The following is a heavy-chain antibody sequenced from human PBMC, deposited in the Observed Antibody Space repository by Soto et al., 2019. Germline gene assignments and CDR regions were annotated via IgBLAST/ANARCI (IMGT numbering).Heavy chain of an antibody. D-gene: IGHD2-2*01. CDR1: GDFISGGASF. Sequence: SETLSLTCTVSGDFISGGASFCSWIRQPPGNGLEWIANVYYSGSSYYNPSLKSRLTISVDTTKNQFSLQLKSMTAADTAVYYCAKLSCTSSTCYFPGWFDPWGQGTLVTVS. CDR2: VYYSGSS. CDR3: AKLSCTSSTCYFPGWFDP. J-gene: IGHJ5*02. V-gene: IGHV4-31*03.